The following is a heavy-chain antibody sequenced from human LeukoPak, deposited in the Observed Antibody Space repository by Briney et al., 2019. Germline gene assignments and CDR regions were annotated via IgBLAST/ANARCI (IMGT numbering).Heavy chain of an antibody. V-gene: IGHV3-30*02. D-gene: IGHD2-21*01. J-gene: IGHJ4*02. CDR2: IRYDGSNK. CDR3: AKENDNGIPPYTPFGY. CDR1: GFTFSSYG. Sequence: PGGSLRLSCAASGFTFSSYGMHWVRQAPGKGLEWVAFIRYDGSNKYYADSVKGRFTISRDNSKNTLYLQMNSLRAEDTAVYYCAKENDNGIPPYTPFGYWGQGTLVTVSS.